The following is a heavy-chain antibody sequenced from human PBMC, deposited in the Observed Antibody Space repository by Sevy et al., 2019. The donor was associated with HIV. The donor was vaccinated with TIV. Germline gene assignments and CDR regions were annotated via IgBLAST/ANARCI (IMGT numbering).Heavy chain of an antibody. CDR2: IYHSGST. Sequence: SETLSLTCAVSGDSISSSNWWSWVRQPPGKGLEWIVAIYHSGSTNYNPSLKSRVTISVDKSKNQFSLKLSSVTAADTAVYYCASYGSGSYYNSNWFDPWGQGTLVTVSS. V-gene: IGHV4-4*02. CDR1: GDSISSSNW. D-gene: IGHD3-10*01. CDR3: ASYGSGSYYNSNWFDP. J-gene: IGHJ5*02.